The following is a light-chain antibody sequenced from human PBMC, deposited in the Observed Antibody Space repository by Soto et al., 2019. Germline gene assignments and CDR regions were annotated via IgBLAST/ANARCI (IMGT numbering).Light chain of an antibody. CDR1: QNFDGD. CDR3: QEYNGRSS. V-gene: IGKV3-15*01. CDR2: LTS. Sequence: EGVTTQSPATLSVSPGERATLSCRASQNFDGDLAWYQQKPGQAPRLLIYLTSTRANGTPVRFSGSGSGTEFTLTISSLQSEDFAVYYCQEYNGRSSFGQGTKVEIK. J-gene: IGKJ1*01.